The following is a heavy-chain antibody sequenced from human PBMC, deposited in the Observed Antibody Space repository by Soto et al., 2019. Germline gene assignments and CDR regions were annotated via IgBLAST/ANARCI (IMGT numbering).Heavy chain of an antibody. V-gene: IGHV3-21*01. CDR3: ARVAY. CDR1: GFTFSNYG. Sequence: GGSLRLSCATSGFTFSNYGIHWVRQAPGKGLEWVASISSGSSDTWYADSVKGRFIISRDNAQNSLFLQMNTLRPEDTAMYYCARVAYWGPGTQVTVSS. CDR2: ISSGSSDT. J-gene: IGHJ4*02.